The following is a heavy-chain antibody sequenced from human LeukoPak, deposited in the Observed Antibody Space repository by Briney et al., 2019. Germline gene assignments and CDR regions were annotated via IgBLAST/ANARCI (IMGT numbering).Heavy chain of an antibody. Sequence: PGGSLRLSCAASGFTFSSYAMHWVRQAPGKGLEWVAVISYDGSNKYYADSVKGRFTISRDNSKNTLYLQMNSLRADDTAVYYCARDFGGYDLYYYGMDVWGKGTTVTVSS. J-gene: IGHJ6*04. CDR2: ISYDGSNK. CDR1: GFTFSSYA. D-gene: IGHD5-12*01. CDR3: ARDFGGYDLYYYGMDV. V-gene: IGHV3-30*04.